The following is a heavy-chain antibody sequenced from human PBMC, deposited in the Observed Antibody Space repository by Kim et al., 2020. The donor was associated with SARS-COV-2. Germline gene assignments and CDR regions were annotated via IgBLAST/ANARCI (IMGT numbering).Heavy chain of an antibody. Sequence: GESLKISCKGSGYSFTSYWIGWVRQMPGKGLEWMGIIYPGDSDTRYSPSFQGQVTISADKSISTAYLQWSSLKASDTAMYYCARIVGLGYSSSSEGGYFDYWGQGTLVTVSS. V-gene: IGHV5-51*01. D-gene: IGHD6-6*01. J-gene: IGHJ4*02. CDR2: IYPGDSDT. CDR3: ARIVGLGYSSSSEGGYFDY. CDR1: GYSFTSYW.